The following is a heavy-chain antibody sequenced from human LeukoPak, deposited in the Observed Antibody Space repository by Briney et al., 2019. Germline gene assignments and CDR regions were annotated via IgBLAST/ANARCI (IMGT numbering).Heavy chain of an antibody. CDR1: GFTFSSYV. D-gene: IGHD3-10*01. J-gene: IGHJ3*02. V-gene: IGHV3-33*01. Sequence: PGRSLRLSCAASGFTFSSYVMHWVRQAPGKGLEWVAVIWYDGSNKYYADSVKGRFTISRDNSKNTLYLQMNSLRAEDTAVYYCAREYQRQWFGEFIHAFDIWGQGTMVTVSS. CDR3: AREYQRQWFGEFIHAFDI. CDR2: IWYDGSNK.